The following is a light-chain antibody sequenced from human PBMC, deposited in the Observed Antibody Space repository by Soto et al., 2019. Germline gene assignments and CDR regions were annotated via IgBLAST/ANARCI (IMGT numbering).Light chain of an antibody. CDR2: GAS. J-gene: IGKJ1*01. Sequence: EIVLTQSPGTLSLSPGARATLSCRASQSVDSTYLTWYQQKPGQAPRLLIYGASGRATGVPDRFSGSGSGTDFPLTISRLEPEDSAVDVCQYYDSFRTFGQGTKVDIK. CDR3: QYYDSFRT. CDR1: QSVDSTY. V-gene: IGKV3-20*01.